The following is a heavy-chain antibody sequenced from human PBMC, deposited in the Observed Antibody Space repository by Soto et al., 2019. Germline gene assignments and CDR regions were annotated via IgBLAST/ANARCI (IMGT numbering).Heavy chain of an antibody. Sequence: GESLKISCKTPGYSFTSYWIGWVRQMPGKGMEWMGNIYPYDSDTRYSPSFQGKVTISADTSITTAYLQWSGLRASDTAMYFCARHLVGSTRGNFDYWGQGTLVTVSS. V-gene: IGHV5-51*01. CDR3: ARHLVGSTRGNFDY. J-gene: IGHJ4*01. CDR2: IYPYDSDT. D-gene: IGHD2-2*01. CDR1: GYSFTSYW.